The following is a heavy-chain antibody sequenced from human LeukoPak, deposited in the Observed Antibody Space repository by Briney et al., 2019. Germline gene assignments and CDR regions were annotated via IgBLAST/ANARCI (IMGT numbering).Heavy chain of an antibody. CDR1: GFTFSSYS. CDR3: AAHYCGGDCYPHRDAFDI. CDR2: ISSSSSTI. J-gene: IGHJ3*02. Sequence: GGSLRPSCAASGFTFSSYSMNWVRQAPGKGLEWVSYISSSSSTIYYADSVKGRFTISRDNAKNSLYLQMNSLRAKDTAVYYCAAHYCGGDCYPHRDAFDIWGQGTMVTVSS. D-gene: IGHD2-21*02. V-gene: IGHV3-48*01.